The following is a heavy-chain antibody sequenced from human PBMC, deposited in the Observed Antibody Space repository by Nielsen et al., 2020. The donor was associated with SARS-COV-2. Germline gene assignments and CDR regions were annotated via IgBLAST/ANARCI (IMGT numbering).Heavy chain of an antibody. Sequence: GSLRLSCAASGFTFSSYWMSWVRQAPGKGLEWVANIKQDGSGKYYVDSVKGRFTISRDNAENSLYLQMNSLRAEDTAVYYCATSPGITGTNVNYYYYYGMDVWGRGTTVTVSS. J-gene: IGHJ6*02. V-gene: IGHV3-7*01. D-gene: IGHD1-20*01. CDR1: GFTFSSYW. CDR3: ATSPGITGTNVNYYYYYGMDV. CDR2: IKQDGSGK.